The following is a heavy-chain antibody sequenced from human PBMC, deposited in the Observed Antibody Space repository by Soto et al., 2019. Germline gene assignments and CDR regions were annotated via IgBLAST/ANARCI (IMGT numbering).Heavy chain of an antibody. Sequence: GGSLRLSCAASGFTFSSYSMNWVRQAPGKGLEWVSSISSSSSYIYYADSVKGRFTTSRDNAKNSLYLQMNSLRAEDTAVYYCARQTRRDYYYGMDVWGQGTTVTVSS. J-gene: IGHJ6*02. CDR3: ARQTRRDYYYGMDV. CDR1: GFTFSSYS. V-gene: IGHV3-21*01. CDR2: ISSSSSYI.